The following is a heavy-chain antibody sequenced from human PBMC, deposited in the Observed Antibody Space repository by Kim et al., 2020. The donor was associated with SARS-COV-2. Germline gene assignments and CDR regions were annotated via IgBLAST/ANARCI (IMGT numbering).Heavy chain of an antibody. D-gene: IGHD2-2*01. Sequence: GGSLRLSCEASGFRFSDYDMSWIRQAPGKGLEWVAYINGDGSSMKCADSVNGRFSISRDNANKSLSLQMNSLTPEDTAVYNCVREPSNWGQGTRVTVSS. V-gene: IGHV3-11*01. CDR3: VREPSN. CDR1: GFRFSDYD. J-gene: IGHJ4*02. CDR2: INGDGSSM.